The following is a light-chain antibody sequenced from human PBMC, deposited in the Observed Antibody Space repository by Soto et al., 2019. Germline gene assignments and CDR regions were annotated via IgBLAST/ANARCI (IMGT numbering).Light chain of an antibody. V-gene: IGKV1-13*02. CDR3: QQLNSYPSNP. CDR2: DAS. CDR1: QGISNA. J-gene: IGKJ5*01. Sequence: AIQLTQSPSSLSASVGDRVTITCRASQGISNAIAWYKQKPGKALKFLFYDASSLEIGVPSSFSGSGFGTYFPLTFSTLQPEDFSTYYCQQLNSYPSNPFGQGTRREIK.